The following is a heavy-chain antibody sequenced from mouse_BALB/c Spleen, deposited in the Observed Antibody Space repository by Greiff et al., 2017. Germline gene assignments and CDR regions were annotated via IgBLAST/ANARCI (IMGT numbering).Heavy chain of an antibody. CDR1: GFTFSSYA. V-gene: IGHV5-6-5*01. J-gene: IGHJ1*01. Sequence: DVKLVESGGGLVKPGGSLKLSCAASGFTFSSYAMSWVRQTPEKRLEWVASISSGGSTYYPDSVKGRFTISRDNARNILYLQMSSLRSEDTAMYYCARAITTVVATNLYWYFDVWGAGTTVTVSS. CDR3: ARAITTVVATNLYWYFDV. CDR2: ISSGGST. D-gene: IGHD1-1*01.